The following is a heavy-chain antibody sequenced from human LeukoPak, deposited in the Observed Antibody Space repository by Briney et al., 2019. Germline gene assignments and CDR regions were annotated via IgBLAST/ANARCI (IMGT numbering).Heavy chain of an antibody. CDR1: GAHLSRPIYY. D-gene: IGHD3-10*01. CDR3: ARVDYSSSGSYINWFDP. V-gene: IGHV4-39*07. Sequence: SETLSLTRSVSGAHLSRPIYYWGWIRQPPGKGLEWIGSIFYSGSTYYNPSLKSRLTISQDTSKSQFSLKLSSMTAADTAVYFCARVDYSSSGSYINWFDPWGQGTLVTVSS. J-gene: IGHJ5*02. CDR2: IFYSGST.